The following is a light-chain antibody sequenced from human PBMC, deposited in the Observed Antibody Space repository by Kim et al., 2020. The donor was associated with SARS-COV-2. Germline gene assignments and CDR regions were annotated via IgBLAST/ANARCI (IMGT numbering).Light chain of an antibody. V-gene: IGLV3-19*01. Sequence: SSELTQDPAVSVALGQTVRITCQGDSLRSYYASWYQQKPGQAPVLVIYGKNNRPSGIPDRFSGSSSGNTASLTITRAQAEDEADYYCNSRDSSAYVVFGGGTKLTVL. CDR3: NSRDSSAYVV. CDR1: SLRSYY. J-gene: IGLJ2*01. CDR2: GKN.